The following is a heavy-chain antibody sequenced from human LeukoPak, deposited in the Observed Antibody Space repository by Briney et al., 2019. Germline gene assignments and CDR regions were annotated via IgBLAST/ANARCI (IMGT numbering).Heavy chain of an antibody. CDR3: AKGDSGYYTFFDY. J-gene: IGHJ4*02. CDR1: GFTFSTYG. D-gene: IGHD3-22*01. CDR2: ISYDGSNK. V-gene: IGHV3-30*18. Sequence: GRSLRLSCAASGFTFSTYGMHWVRQAPGKGLEWVAVISYDGSNKYYADSVKGRFTISRDNSKNTLYLQMNSLRAKDTALYYCAKGDSGYYTFFDYWGQGTLVTVSS.